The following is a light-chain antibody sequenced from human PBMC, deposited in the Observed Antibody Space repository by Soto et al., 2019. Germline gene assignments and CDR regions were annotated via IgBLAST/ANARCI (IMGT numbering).Light chain of an antibody. J-gene: IGKJ1*01. CDR1: HHVTSK. Sequence: SPATLSVCPWETATLSFTASHHVTSKITSNQSNLGHASRILIYVSYTRATATPARFSGSGSGTEFTLTISSRQSDDFAVYYGQQYNKWPQTFGQGTKVDIK. CDR2: VSY. V-gene: IGKV3-15*01. CDR3: QQYNKWPQT.